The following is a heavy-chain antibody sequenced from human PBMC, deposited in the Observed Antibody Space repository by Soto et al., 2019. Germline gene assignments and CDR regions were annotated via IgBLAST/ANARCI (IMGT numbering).Heavy chain of an antibody. V-gene: IGHV3-30*18. Sequence: QVQLVESGGGVVQPGRSLRLSCAASGFTFSSYGMHWVRQAPGKGLEWVALISYDGINYYYAGSVKGRFTISRDNSKNSLYLQMNRIRAEDTSVYYCAKDRVGDGYNRGYLDYWGQGALVTVSS. CDR1: GFTFSSYG. D-gene: IGHD5-18*01. CDR2: ISYDGINY. J-gene: IGHJ4*02. CDR3: AKDRVGDGYNRGYLDY.